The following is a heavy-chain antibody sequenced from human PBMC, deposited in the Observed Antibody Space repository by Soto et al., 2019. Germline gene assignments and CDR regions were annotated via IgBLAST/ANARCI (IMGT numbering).Heavy chain of an antibody. D-gene: IGHD4-4*01. CDR2: IYSGGST. V-gene: IGHV3-53*04. CDR1: GFTVSRNY. Sequence: EVQLEESGGGLVQPGGSLRLSCVVSGFTVSRNYMSWVRQAPGKGLEWVSVIYSGGSTYYADSVKGRFTISRHNSKNTLYLQTNGLRAEDTAVYYCARGGNPNEDWGQGTLVTVAS. CDR3: ARGGNPNED. J-gene: IGHJ4*02.